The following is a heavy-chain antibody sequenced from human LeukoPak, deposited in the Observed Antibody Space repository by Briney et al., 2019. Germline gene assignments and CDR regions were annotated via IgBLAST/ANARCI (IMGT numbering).Heavy chain of an antibody. Sequence: PGGSLRLSCAASGFTFSSYGMHWVRQAPGKGLEWVAFIRYDGSNKYYADSVKGRFTISRDNSKNTLYLQMYNLRAEDTAVYYCAKDAIRGANRAYYFDYWGQGTLVTVSS. CDR3: AKDAIRGANRAYYFDY. CDR1: GFTFSSYG. D-gene: IGHD3-10*01. V-gene: IGHV3-30*02. CDR2: IRYDGSNK. J-gene: IGHJ4*02.